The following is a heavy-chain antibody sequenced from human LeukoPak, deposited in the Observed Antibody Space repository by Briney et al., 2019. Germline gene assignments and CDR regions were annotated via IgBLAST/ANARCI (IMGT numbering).Heavy chain of an antibody. V-gene: IGHV4-34*01. CDR2: INHSGNT. J-gene: IGHJ5*02. CDR3: ASEPGYCSGGSCYGGWFDP. D-gene: IGHD2-15*01. Sequence: SETLSLTCTVSGGSISSYYWSWIRQPPGKGLEWIGEINHSGNTNYNPSLKSRLTISGDTSKNQFSLKLSSVTAADTAVYYCASEPGYCSGGSCYGGWFDPWGQGTLVTVSS. CDR1: GGSISSYY.